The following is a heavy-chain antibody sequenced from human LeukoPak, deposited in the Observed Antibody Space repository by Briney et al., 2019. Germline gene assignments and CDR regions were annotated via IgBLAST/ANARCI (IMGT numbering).Heavy chain of an antibody. J-gene: IGHJ4*02. CDR1: GFTFSGYG. V-gene: IGHV3-30*06. Sequence: GGSLRLSCAASGFTFSGYGMHWVRQAPGKGLEWVGVISYDGNNRFYAGAVRGRLTISRDNSRNTMYLQMDSLRAEDTAIYYCSREMSWVVSLRSPFDYWGQGTLVTVSS. CDR2: ISYDGNNR. CDR3: SREMSWVVSLRSPFDY. D-gene: IGHD1-26*01.